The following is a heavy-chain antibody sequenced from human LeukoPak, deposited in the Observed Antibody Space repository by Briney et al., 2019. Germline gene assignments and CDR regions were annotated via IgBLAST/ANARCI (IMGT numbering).Heavy chain of an antibody. V-gene: IGHV3-7*01. Sequence: GGSLRLSCATSGFTFSTYWMNWVRQAPGEGPEWVANIKPDGSDKYYVDSVKGRFTISRDNAKNSLYLQMNSLRAEDTAVYYCVSRYSSSSGNYWGQGTLVTVSS. CDR3: VSRYSSSSGNY. D-gene: IGHD6-6*01. CDR2: IKPDGSDK. CDR1: GFTFSTYW. J-gene: IGHJ4*02.